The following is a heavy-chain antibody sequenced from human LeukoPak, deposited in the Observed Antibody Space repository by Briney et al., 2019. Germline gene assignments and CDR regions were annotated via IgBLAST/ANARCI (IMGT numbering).Heavy chain of an antibody. CDR1: GYTFTGYY. D-gene: IGHD6-6*01. V-gene: IGHV7-4-1*02. Sequence: ASVKVSCKASGYTFTGYYMHWVRQAPGQGLEWMGWINTNTGNPTYAQGFTGRFVFSLDTSVSTAYLQISSLKAEDTAVYYCARPNSSSGPYYYYYYMDVWGKGTTVTVSS. J-gene: IGHJ6*03. CDR3: ARPNSSSGPYYYYYYMDV. CDR2: INTNTGNP.